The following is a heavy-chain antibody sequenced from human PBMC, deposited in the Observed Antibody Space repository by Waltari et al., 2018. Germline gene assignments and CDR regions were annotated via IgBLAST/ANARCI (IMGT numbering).Heavy chain of an antibody. CDR2: IYYSGST. J-gene: IGHJ3*02. CDR3: ARLYGDSDAFDI. CDR1: GGSISRYY. V-gene: IGHV4-59*01. D-gene: IGHD4-17*01. Sequence: QVQLQESGPGLVKPSETLSLTCTVSGGSISRYYWSWLRPPPGKGLEWIGYIYYSGSTNYNPSLKSRVTISVDTSKNQFSLKLSSVTAADTAVYYCARLYGDSDAFDIWGQGTMVTVSS.